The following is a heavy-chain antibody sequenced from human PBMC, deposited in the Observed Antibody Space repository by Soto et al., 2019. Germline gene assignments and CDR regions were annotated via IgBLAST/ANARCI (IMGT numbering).Heavy chain of an antibody. CDR2: IYPGDSDT. CDR3: XRVTERGFP. J-gene: IGHJ5*02. CDR1: GYSFTSYW. D-gene: IGHD1-1*01. Sequence: SXKISCKASGYSFTSYWIAWVRQMPGKGLEWMGTIYPGDSDTRYSPSLQGQVTISADNSISTAYLEWSSLKASDTAMYYCXRVTERGFPWGQGTLVTVSS. V-gene: IGHV5-51*01.